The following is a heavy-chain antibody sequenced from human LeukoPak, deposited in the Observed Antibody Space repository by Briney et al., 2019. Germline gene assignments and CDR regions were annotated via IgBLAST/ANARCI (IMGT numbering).Heavy chain of an antibody. J-gene: IGHJ3*02. V-gene: IGHV5-51*01. CDR1: GYSFTSYW. D-gene: IGHD1-26*01. Sequence: GESLKISCEGSGYSFTSYWIGWVRQMPGKGLEWMGIIYPGDSDTTYSPSFQGQVTISADKFISTAYLQWSSLKASDTAMYYCASRAVGASDAFDIWGQGTMVTVSS. CDR2: IYPGDSDT. CDR3: ASRAVGASDAFDI.